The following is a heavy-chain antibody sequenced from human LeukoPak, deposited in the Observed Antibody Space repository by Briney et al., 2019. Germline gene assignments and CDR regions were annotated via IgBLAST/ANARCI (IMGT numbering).Heavy chain of an antibody. CDR3: AREPAYYDILTGYYWTHFDY. CDR1: GGSLSGYY. V-gene: IGHV4-59*12. Sequence: SETLSLTCTVSGGSLSGYYWTWIRQPPGKGLEWIGYIYYSGSTKYNPSLKSRVTISVDTSKNQFSLKLSSVTAADTAVYYCAREPAYYDILTGYYWTHFDYWGQGTLVTVSS. D-gene: IGHD3-9*01. CDR2: IYYSGST. J-gene: IGHJ4*02.